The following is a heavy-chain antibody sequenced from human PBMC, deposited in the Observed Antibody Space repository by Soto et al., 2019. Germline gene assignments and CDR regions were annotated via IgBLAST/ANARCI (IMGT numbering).Heavy chain of an antibody. D-gene: IGHD5-18*01. J-gene: IGHJ4*02. V-gene: IGHV1-18*01. CDR1: GYTFSSYA. CDR2: INAYNGNT. CDR3: ARDVGYGLIDY. Sequence: ASVKVSCKASGYTFSSYAISWVRQAPGQGLEWMGWINAYNGNTNYAQKLQGRVTMTTDTSTSTAYMELRSLRSDDTAVYYCARDVGYGLIDYWGQGTLVTVSS.